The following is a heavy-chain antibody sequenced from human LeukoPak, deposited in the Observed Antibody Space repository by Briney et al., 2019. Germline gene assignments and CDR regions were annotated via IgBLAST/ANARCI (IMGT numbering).Heavy chain of an antibody. J-gene: IGHJ3*02. CDR1: GYTFTGYY. CDR3: ARFGLYSNFLHRDAFDI. V-gene: IGHV1-2*06. Sequence: ASVKVSYKASGYTFTGYYMHWVRQAPGQGLEWMGRINPNSGGTNYAQKFQGRVTMTRDTSISTAYMELSRLRSDDTAVYYCARFGLYSNFLHRDAFDIWGQGTMVTVSS. D-gene: IGHD4-11*01. CDR2: INPNSGGT.